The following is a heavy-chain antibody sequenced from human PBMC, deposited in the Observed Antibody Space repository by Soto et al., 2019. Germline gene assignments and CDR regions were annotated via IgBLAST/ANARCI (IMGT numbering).Heavy chain of an antibody. Sequence: SETLSLTCSVSGDSISNLDYFWAWIRQPPGQALEYIGYIYKSAATYYNPSFESRVAISVDTSKSQFSLNVTSVTAADTAVYFCARGRYCLTGRCFPNWFDSWGQGALVTVSS. D-gene: IGHD7-27*01. CDR2: IYKSAAT. CDR3: ARGRYCLTGRCFPNWFDS. V-gene: IGHV4-30-4*01. J-gene: IGHJ5*01. CDR1: GDSISNLDYF.